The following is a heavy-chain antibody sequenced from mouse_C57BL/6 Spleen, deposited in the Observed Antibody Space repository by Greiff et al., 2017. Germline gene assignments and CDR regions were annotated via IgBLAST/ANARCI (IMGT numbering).Heavy chain of an antibody. CDR2: IDPSDSYT. D-gene: IGHD2-3*01. J-gene: IGHJ3*01. CDR3: ASDGYYRFAY. CDR1: GYTFTSYW. V-gene: IGHV1-59*01. Sequence: QVQLQQSGAELVRPGTSVKLSCKASGYTFTSYWMHWVKQRPGQGLEWIGVIDPSDSYTNYNQKFKGKATLTVDTSSSTAYMQLSSLTSEDSAVYYCASDGYYRFAYWGQGTLVTVSA.